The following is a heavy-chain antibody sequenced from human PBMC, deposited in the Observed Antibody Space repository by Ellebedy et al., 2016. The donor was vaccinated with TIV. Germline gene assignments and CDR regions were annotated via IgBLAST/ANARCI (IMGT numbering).Heavy chain of an antibody. CDR3: ARAPDNGGTSGLYYLDY. Sequence: GGSLRLSXAGSGFTFSNYAIHWVRQAPGKGLEWLSVISYDGTTKFYSDSVKGRFTISRDNSKNTLYLQMNSPRSEDTAVYFCARAPDNGGTSGLYYLDYWGQGTLVTVSS. V-gene: IGHV3-30-3*01. CDR2: ISYDGTTK. CDR1: GFTFSNYA. D-gene: IGHD4-23*01. J-gene: IGHJ4*02.